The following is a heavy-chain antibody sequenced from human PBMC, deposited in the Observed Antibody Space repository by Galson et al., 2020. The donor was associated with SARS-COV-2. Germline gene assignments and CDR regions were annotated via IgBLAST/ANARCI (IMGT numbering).Heavy chain of an antibody. CDR1: GSTFSSYV. J-gene: IGHJ4*02. CDR2: ISGSGGST. CDR3: ATRARQVVVPDY. Sequence: GGSLRLSCAASGSTFSSYVMSWVRQAPGKGLEWVSTISGSGGSTYYADSVKGRFTISRDNSKNTLYLQMNSLGAEDTAIYFCATRARQVVVPDYWGQGTLVTVSS. V-gene: IGHV3-23*01. D-gene: IGHD3-22*01.